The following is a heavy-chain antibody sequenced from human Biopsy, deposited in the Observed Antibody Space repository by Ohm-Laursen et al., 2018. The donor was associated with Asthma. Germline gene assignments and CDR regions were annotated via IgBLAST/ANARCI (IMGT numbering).Heavy chain of an antibody. D-gene: IGHD4-17*01. CDR1: EFSVSSSY. CDR2: IYNDGRA. V-gene: IGHV3-53*01. Sequence: SLRLSCAASEFSVSSSYMSWVRQAPGKGLEWVSVIYNDGRAYYADSVKGRFTVSRDNSKNTLFPQMNSLRAEDTAVYYCTRTTTVTTTYVMDVWGRGTTVTVSS. CDR3: TRTTTVTTTYVMDV. J-gene: IGHJ6*02.